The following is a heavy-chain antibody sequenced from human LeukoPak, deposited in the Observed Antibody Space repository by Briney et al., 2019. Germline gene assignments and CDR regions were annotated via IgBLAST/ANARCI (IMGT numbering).Heavy chain of an antibody. CDR1: GFTFSDYY. D-gene: IGHD3-9*01. CDR2: ISSSGSSI. V-gene: IGHV3-11*01. CDR3: TTEVDEYYDILTGDAFDI. J-gene: IGHJ3*02. Sequence: PGGSLRLSCAASGFTFSDYYMSWIRQAPGKGLEWVSYISSSGSSIYYADSVKGRFTISRDNAKNSLYLQVNSLRDEDTAVYYCTTEVDEYYDILTGDAFDIWGQGTMVTVSS.